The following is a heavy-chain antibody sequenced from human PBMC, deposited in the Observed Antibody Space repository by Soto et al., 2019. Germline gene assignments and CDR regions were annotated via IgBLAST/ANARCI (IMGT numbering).Heavy chain of an antibody. D-gene: IGHD3-3*01. CDR1: GYTFTSYG. CDR2: ISAYNGNT. Sequence: QVQLVQSGAEVKKPGASVKVSCKASGYTFTSYGISWVRQAPGQGLEWMGWISAYNGNTNYAQKLQDRVTMTTDTSTSTAYMELRSLRSDDTAVYYCARVHDFWSGYYKFYYMDVWGKGTTVTVSS. CDR3: ARVHDFWSGYYKFYYMDV. V-gene: IGHV1-18*01. J-gene: IGHJ6*03.